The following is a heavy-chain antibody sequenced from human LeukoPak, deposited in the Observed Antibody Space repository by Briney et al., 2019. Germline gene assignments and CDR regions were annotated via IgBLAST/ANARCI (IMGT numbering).Heavy chain of an antibody. J-gene: IGHJ6*02. CDR1: GFTFSSYS. D-gene: IGHD3-9*01. CDR2: ISSSSSYI. CDR3: ASVDILTGFGTDV. Sequence: GGSLRLSCAASGFTFSSYSMNWVRQAPGKGLEWVSSISSSSSYIYYADSVKGRFTISRDNAKNSLYLQMNSLRAEDTAVYYCASVDILTGFGTDVWGQGTTVTVSS. V-gene: IGHV3-21*01.